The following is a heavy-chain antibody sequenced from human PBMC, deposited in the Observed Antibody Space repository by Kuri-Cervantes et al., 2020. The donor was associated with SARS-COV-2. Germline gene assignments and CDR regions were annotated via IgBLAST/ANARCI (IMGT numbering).Heavy chain of an antibody. D-gene: IGHD1-26*01. J-gene: IGHJ3*02. CDR1: GSTFSSYA. CDR2: ISYDGSNK. CDR3: ARRLGSYYAFDI. V-gene: IGHV3-30-3*01. Sequence: GGSLRLSCAASGSTFSSYAMHWVRQAPGKGLEWVAVISYDGSNKYYADSVKGRFTISRDNSKNTLYLQMNSLRAEDTAVYYCARRLGSYYAFDIWGQGTMVTVSS.